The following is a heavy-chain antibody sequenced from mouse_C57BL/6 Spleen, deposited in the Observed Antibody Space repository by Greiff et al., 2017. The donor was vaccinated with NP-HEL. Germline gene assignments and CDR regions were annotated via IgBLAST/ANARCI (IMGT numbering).Heavy chain of an antibody. Sequence: QVQLQQPGAELVKPGASVKLSCKASGYTFTSYWMPWVKQRPGQGLEWIGMIHPNSGSTNYNEKFKSKATLTVDKSSSTAYMQLSSLTSEDSAVYYCTRALTGTIDYWGQGTTLTVSS. CDR2: IHPNSGST. V-gene: IGHV1-64*01. CDR3: TRALTGTIDY. CDR1: GYTFTSYW. J-gene: IGHJ2*01. D-gene: IGHD4-1*01.